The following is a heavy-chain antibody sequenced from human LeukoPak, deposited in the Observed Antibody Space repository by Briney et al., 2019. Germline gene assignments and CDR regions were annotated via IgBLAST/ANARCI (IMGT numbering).Heavy chain of an antibody. Sequence: SETLSLTCTVSGGSISSYYWSWIRQPPGKGLEWIGYISYSGNTTYTPSLKSRVTISVDTSKNQFSLKLTSVTAADTAVYYCARQGGYIAPLALWGQGTLVTVSA. V-gene: IGHV4-59*08. D-gene: IGHD6-13*01. CDR3: ARQGGYIAPLAL. CDR1: GGSISSYY. CDR2: ISYSGNT. J-gene: IGHJ4*02.